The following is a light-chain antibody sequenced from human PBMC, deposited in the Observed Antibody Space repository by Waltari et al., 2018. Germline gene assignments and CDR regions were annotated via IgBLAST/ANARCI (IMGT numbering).Light chain of an antibody. J-gene: IGKJ1*01. V-gene: IGKV1-33*01. Sequence: DIQMTQSPSSLSASVGDRVTISCQATHDISTNLNWYQQKPGTAPKLLIYDASRLEKGVPSRFSGSGSGTEFTFTITNLQPEDIATYHCQQYAYVPWTFGQGAKVEI. CDR3: QQYAYVPWT. CDR1: HDISTN. CDR2: DAS.